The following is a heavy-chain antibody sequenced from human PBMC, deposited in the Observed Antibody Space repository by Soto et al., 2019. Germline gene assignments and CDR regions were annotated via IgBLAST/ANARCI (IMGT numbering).Heavy chain of an antibody. Sequence: AAVKVSFKASGHTFTSYGISCLRQAPGQLLEWMGWISVYNGNTNYALKLQGRVTVTTDTSTSTAYMELSSLRSEDTAVYYCARDTPGGTEYYYYGMDVWGQGTTVTVSS. CDR3: ARDTPGGTEYYYYGMDV. D-gene: IGHD2-15*01. CDR2: ISVYNGNT. CDR1: GHTFTSYG. J-gene: IGHJ6*02. V-gene: IGHV1-18*04.